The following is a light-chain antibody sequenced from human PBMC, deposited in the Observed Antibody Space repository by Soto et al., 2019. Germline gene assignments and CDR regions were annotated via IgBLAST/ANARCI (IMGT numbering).Light chain of an antibody. CDR3: NSYTSISTQV. Sequence: QSVLTQPASVSGSPGQSITISCTGTSTDVGSYIYVSWYQQYPGKAPKLMIYEVSNRPSGVSNRFSGSKSGNTASLTISGLQAEDEADYYCNSYTSISTQVFGTGTKVTVL. V-gene: IGLV2-14*01. J-gene: IGLJ1*01. CDR1: STDVGSYIY. CDR2: EVS.